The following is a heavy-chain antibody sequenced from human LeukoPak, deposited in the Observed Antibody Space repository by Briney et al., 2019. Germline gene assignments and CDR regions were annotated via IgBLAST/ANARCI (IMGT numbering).Heavy chain of an antibody. CDR3: AKGYYYGSGSYYNPRYYYYGMDV. D-gene: IGHD3-10*01. J-gene: IGHJ6*02. CDR2: ISWNSGSI. CDR1: GFTFDDYA. Sequence: GRSLRLSCAASGFTFDDYAMHWVRQAPGKGLEWVSGISWNSGSIGYADSVKGRFTISRDNAKNSLYLQMNSLRAEDTALYYCAKGYYYGSGSYYNPRYYYYGMDVWGQGTTVTVSS. V-gene: IGHV3-9*01.